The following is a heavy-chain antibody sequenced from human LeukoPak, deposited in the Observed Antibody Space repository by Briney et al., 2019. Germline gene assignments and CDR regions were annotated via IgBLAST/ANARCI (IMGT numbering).Heavy chain of an antibody. CDR2: INWNGGST. CDR3: AREGRTGSGYYYGY. CDR1: GFTFDDYG. Sequence: PGGSLRLSCAASGFTFDDYGMSWVRQAPGKGLEWVSGINWNGGSTGYADSVKGRFTISRDNAKNSLYLQMNSLRAEDTALYYCAREGRTGSGYYYGYWGQGTLVTVSS. D-gene: IGHD3-22*01. V-gene: IGHV3-20*04. J-gene: IGHJ4*02.